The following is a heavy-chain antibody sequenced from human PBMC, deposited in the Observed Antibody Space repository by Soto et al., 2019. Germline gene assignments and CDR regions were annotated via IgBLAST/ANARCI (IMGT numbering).Heavy chain of an antibody. Sequence: PSETLSLTYTVSGGSISTYYWSWIRQPPGKGLEWIGYIYHTGSTNYNPSLKSRVNISVDTSKKQFSLRLRSGTAADTAVYYCARTQLGSFDIWGQGTMVTVSS. CDR3: ARTQLGSFDI. J-gene: IGHJ3*02. V-gene: IGHV4-59*01. CDR1: GGSISTYY. CDR2: IYHTGST. D-gene: IGHD3-16*01.